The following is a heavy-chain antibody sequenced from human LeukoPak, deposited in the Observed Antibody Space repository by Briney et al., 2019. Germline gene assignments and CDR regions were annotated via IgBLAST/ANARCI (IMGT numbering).Heavy chain of an antibody. Sequence: PSETLSLTCTVSGGSISSSSYYWGWIRQPPGKGLEWIGSIYHSGSTYYNPSLKSRVTISVDTSKNQFSLKLSSVTAADTAVYYCARADYSSTWSHDYYYMDVWGKGTTVTVSS. CDR1: GGSISSSSYY. CDR2: IYHSGST. J-gene: IGHJ6*03. V-gene: IGHV4-39*07. D-gene: IGHD6-13*01. CDR3: ARADYSSTWSHDYYYMDV.